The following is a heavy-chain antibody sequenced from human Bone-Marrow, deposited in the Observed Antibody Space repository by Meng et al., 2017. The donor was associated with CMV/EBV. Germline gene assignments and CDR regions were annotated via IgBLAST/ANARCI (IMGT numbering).Heavy chain of an antibody. CDR1: GFTFSSYD. D-gene: IGHD4-11*01. CDR2: ISGSGGST. Sequence: GESLKISCAASGFTFSSYDMHWVRQAPGKGLEWVSAISGSGGSTYYADSVKGRFTISRDNSKNTLYLQMNSLRAEDTAVYYCATQGWTTVTPFDYWGQGTLVTVSS. CDR3: ATQGWTTVTPFDY. J-gene: IGHJ4*02. V-gene: IGHV3-23*01.